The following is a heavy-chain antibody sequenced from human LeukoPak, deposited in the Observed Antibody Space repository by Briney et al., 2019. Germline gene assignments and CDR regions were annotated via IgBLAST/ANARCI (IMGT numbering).Heavy chain of an antibody. CDR3: AKDHYSNYYFDY. V-gene: IGHV3-30*18. D-gene: IGHD4-11*01. CDR2: ISYDGSNK. CDR1: GFTFSSYG. J-gene: IGHJ4*02. Sequence: GGSLRLSCAASGFTFSSYGMHWVRQAPGKGLEWVAVISYDGSNKYYADSVKGRFTISRDNSKNTLHLQMNSLRAGDTAVYYCAKDHYSNYYFDYWGQGTLVTVSS.